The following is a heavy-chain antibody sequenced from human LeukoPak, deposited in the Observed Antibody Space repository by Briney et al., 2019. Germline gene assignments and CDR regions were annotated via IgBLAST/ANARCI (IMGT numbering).Heavy chain of an antibody. CDR2: ISGSGGST. Sequence: PGGSLRLSCAASGFTFSSYAMHWVRQAPGKGLEWVSAISGSGGSTYYADSVKGRFTISRDNSKNTLYLQMNSLRAEDTAVYYCATENSGSYYFDYWGQGTLVTVSS. CDR3: ATENSGSYYFDY. D-gene: IGHD1-26*01. CDR1: GFTFSSYA. J-gene: IGHJ4*02. V-gene: IGHV3-23*01.